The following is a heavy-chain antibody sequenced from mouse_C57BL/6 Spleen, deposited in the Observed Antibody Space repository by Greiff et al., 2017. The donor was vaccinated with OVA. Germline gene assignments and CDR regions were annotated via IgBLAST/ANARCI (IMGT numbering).Heavy chain of an antibody. CDR1: GFTFSSYA. V-gene: IGHV5-4*01. CDR2: ISDGGSYT. CDR3: ARDANLDDAMSY. J-gene: IGHJ4*01. Sequence: EVMLVESGGGLVKPGGSLTLSCAASGFTFSSYAMSWVRQTPETRLEWVATISDGGSYTYYPDNVKGRFTISRYKAKNNLYLQMSHLKSENTAMYNCARDANLDDAMSYWGPRTSVTASS. D-gene: IGHD4-1*02.